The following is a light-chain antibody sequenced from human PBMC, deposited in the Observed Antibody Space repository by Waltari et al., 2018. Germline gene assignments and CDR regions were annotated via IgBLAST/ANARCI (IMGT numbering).Light chain of an antibody. CDR2: RNN. Sequence: QSVLTQPPSASGTPGPRVTISCSGSSSNLGRNYVYWYQQFPGTAPKLLISRNNQRPSGVPDRFSGSKSGNTASLTISGLQAEDEADYYCCSYVGSNTYWVFGGGTKLTVL. V-gene: IGLV1-47*01. CDR1: SSNLGRNY. CDR3: CSYVGSNTYWV. J-gene: IGLJ3*02.